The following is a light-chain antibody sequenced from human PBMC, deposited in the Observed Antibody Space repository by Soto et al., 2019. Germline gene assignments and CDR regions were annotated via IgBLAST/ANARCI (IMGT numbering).Light chain of an antibody. CDR1: QSLVYSDGNTY. CDR3: MQGTHWPWT. CDR2: KIS. Sequence: DVVLTQSPLSLPVTPGQPAFISCTSSQSLVYSDGNTYLAWFRQRPGQSPRRLISKISDRYSGVPDRFSGGGSGTDFTLKISRVEAEDVGVYYCMQGTHWPWTFGQGPTVEI. V-gene: IGKV2-30*01. J-gene: IGKJ1*01.